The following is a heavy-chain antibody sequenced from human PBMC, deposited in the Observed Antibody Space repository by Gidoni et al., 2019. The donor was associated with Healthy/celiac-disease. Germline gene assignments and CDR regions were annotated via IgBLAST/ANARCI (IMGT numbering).Heavy chain of an antibody. J-gene: IGHJ5*02. CDR3: ATDLRITSFGVGRGWFDP. D-gene: IGHD3-3*01. V-gene: IGHV1-69-2*01. CDR1: GYTFTDYY. CDR2: VDPEDGET. Sequence: EVQLVQSWAEVKKPGATVKISDKVSGYTFTDYYMHWVQQAPGKGLEWMGLVDPEDGETIYAEKFQGRVTITADTSTDTDYMELSSLRSEETAVYYCATDLRITSFGVGRGWFDPWGQGTLVTVSS.